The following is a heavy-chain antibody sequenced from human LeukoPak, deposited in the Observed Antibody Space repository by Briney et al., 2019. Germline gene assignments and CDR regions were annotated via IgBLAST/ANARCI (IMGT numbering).Heavy chain of an antibody. V-gene: IGHV3-7*01. J-gene: IGHJ4*02. Sequence: GGSLRLSCAASGFTFSSYWMSWVRQAPGKGLEWVANIKQDGSEKYYVDSVKGRFTISRDNAKNSLYLQMNSLRAEDTAVYYCAKGGDYVNHYFDYWGQGTLVTVSS. CDR3: AKGGDYVNHYFDY. CDR2: IKQDGSEK. CDR1: GFTFSSYW. D-gene: IGHD4-17*01.